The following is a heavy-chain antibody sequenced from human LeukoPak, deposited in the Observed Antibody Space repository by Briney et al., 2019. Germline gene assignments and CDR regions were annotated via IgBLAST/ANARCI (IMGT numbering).Heavy chain of an antibody. D-gene: IGHD6-13*01. V-gene: IGHV3-21*01. CDR1: GFTFSSYS. CDR2: ISSSSSYI. J-gene: IGHJ5*02. Sequence: GGSLRLSCAASGFTFSSYSMNWVRQAPGKGLEWVSSISSSSSYIYYADSVKGRFTISRDNAKNSLYLQMNSLRAEDTAVYYCARETIAAAGKAFDPWGQGTLVTVSS. CDR3: ARETIAAAGKAFDP.